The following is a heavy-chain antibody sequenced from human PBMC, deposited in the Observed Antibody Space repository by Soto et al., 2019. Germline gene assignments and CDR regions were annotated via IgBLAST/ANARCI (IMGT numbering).Heavy chain of an antibody. V-gene: IGHV4-4*02. CDR2: IYHSGST. CDR3: ASSSGYYDILTGYYPLYY. J-gene: IGHJ4*02. Sequence: PSETLSLTCAVSGGSFSRSNWWSWVRQPPGKGLEWIGEIYHSGSTNYNPSLKSRVTISVDKSKNQFSLKLSSVTAADTAVYYCASSSGYYDILTGYYPLYYWGQGTLVTVSS. CDR1: GGSFSRSNW. D-gene: IGHD3-9*01.